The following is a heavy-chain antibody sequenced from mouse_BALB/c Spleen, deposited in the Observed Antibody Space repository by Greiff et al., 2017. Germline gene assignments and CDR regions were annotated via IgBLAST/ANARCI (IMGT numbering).Heavy chain of an antibody. J-gene: IGHJ3*01. CDR2: INPYNGDT. CDR1: GYSFPGYF. D-gene: IGHD2-1*01. V-gene: IGHV1-37*01. CDR3: ARGNYGNYEAY. Sequence: VQLQQSGPELVKPGASVKISCKASGYSFPGYFMNWVKQSHGKSLEWIGRINPYNGDTFYNQKFKGKATLTVDKSSSTAFMHLNSLTSEDSAVYYCARGNYGNYEAYWGQGTLVTVSA.